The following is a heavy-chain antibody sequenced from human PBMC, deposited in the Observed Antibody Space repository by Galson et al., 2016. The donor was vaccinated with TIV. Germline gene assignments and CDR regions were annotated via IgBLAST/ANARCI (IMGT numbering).Heavy chain of an antibody. CDR3: SRGNWNYGMGGAMDV. V-gene: IGHV6-1*01. Sequence: CAISGDSVSGNTAAWNWVRQSPSRGLEWLGRTYYTSKWNTDYAVSVKGRITIRPDTSMNQVSLQLSSVIPDDTAVYYCSRGNWNYGMGGAMDVWGRGTTVTVSS. CDR2: TYYTSKWNT. CDR1: GDSVSGNTAA. J-gene: IGHJ6*02. D-gene: IGHD1-7*01.